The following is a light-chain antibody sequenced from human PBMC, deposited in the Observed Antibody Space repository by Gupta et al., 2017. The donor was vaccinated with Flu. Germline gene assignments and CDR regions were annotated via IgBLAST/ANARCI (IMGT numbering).Light chain of an antibody. J-gene: IGKJ1*01. Sequence: DIQMTQSPSTLSASVGDRVTITCRASQSISNWLAWYQQKPGKAPNLLIFKASSLESGVPSRFSGSGSGTEFTLTISSLQPDDFATSYCQQYNTYSRTFGQGTKVEI. CDR3: QQYNTYSRT. V-gene: IGKV1-5*03. CDR1: QSISNW. CDR2: KAS.